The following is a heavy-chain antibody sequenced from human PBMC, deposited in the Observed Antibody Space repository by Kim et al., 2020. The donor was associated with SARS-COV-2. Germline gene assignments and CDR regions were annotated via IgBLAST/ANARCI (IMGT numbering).Heavy chain of an antibody. Sequence: GGSLRLSCAASGFTFSNAWMSWVRQAPGKGLEWGGRIKSKTDDRTTDYAAPGKCIFTISNDDSKNTLHLQMNSLKTEYTSVYYCTTDRNWNDWFDPWGQGTLVTVSS. CDR3: TTDRNWNDWFDP. CDR1: GFTFSNAW. D-gene: IGHD1-20*01. J-gene: IGHJ5*02. V-gene: IGHV3-15*01. CDR2: IKSKTDDRTT.